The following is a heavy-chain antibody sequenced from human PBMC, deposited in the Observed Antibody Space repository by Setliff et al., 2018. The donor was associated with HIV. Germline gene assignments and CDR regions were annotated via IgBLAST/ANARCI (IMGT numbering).Heavy chain of an antibody. CDR3: ARDRICSGGSCYVGWFDP. Sequence: SETLSLTCTVSGGSISSHYWSWIRQPPGKGLEWIGRIYYSGSTNYNPSLKSRVTISVDTSKNQFSLKLSSVTAADTAVYYCARDRICSGGSCYVGWFDPWGQGTLVTVS. D-gene: IGHD2-15*01. J-gene: IGHJ5*02. CDR2: IYYSGST. CDR1: GGSISSHY. V-gene: IGHV4-59*11.